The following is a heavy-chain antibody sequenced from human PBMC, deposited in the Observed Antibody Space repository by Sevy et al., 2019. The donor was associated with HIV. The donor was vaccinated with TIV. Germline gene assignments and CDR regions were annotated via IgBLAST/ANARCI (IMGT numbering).Heavy chain of an antibody. CDR2: IIGSGTST. CDR3: GKVSIFGVGGFYDY. J-gene: IGHJ4*02. V-gene: IGHV3-23*01. Sequence: GGSLRLSCVASGFKFNSYWMLWVRQAPGKGLEWVSGIIGSGTSTYYTDSVKGRFTISRDNSKNTVYLQMNNLRAEDTAVYYCGKVSIFGVGGFYDYWGQGTLVTVSS. D-gene: IGHD3-3*01. CDR1: GFKFNSYW.